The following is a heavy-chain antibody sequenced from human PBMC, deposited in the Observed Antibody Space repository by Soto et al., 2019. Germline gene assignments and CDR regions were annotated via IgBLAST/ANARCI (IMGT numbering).Heavy chain of an antibody. J-gene: IGHJ4*02. CDR1: CYSISGTNW. D-gene: IGHD3-22*01. Sequence: LPPSSHVSCYSISGTNWWCWVRQPPGKGLEWIGEIHHDGSTNYNPSLKSRVIISVDKSKNQFSLKLSSVTAADTAVYYCARDSSGYYPYWGQGTLVTVS. CDR3: ARDSSGYYPY. CDR2: IHHDGST. V-gene: IGHV4-4*02.